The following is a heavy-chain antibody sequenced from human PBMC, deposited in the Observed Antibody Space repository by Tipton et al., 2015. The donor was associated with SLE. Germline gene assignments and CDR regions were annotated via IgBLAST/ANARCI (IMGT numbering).Heavy chain of an antibody. D-gene: IGHD1-1*01. CDR3: GRQMAAGYDAFDI. J-gene: IGHJ3*02. V-gene: IGHV5-51*01. CDR2: IYPDDSDT. CDR1: GYSFTRYW. Sequence: VQLVQSGAEVKRLGESLKISCKGSGYSFTRYWIGWVRQMPGKGLEWMGIIYPDDSDTRYSPSSQGQVTISADKSITTAYLQWSSLKASDTAMYYCGRQMAAGYDAFDIWGQGTMVTVSS.